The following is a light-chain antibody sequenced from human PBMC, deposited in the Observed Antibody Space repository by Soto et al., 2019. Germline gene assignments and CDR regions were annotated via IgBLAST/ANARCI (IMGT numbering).Light chain of an antibody. J-gene: IGLJ1*01. CDR1: SSDVGGYNY. CDR2: DVS. V-gene: IGLV2-14*01. CDR3: NSYTTSNTRQIV. Sequence: QSALTQPASVSGSPGQSITISCTVTSSDVGGYNYVSWYQQHPGKAPKFMIYDVSNRPSGVSTRFSGSKSGNTASLTISGLQAEDEADYYCNSYTTSNTRQIVFGTGTKVTVL.